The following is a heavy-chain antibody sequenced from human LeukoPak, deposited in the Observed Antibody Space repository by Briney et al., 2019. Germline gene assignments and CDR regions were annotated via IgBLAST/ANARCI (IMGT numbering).Heavy chain of an antibody. CDR3: ARVIKDVVGGYDLLYYYYGMDV. J-gene: IGHJ6*04. V-gene: IGHV1-69*06. CDR1: GGTFSSYA. D-gene: IGHD5-12*01. Sequence: SVKVSCKASGGTFSSYAISWVRQAPGQGLEWMGGIIPIFGTANYAQKFQGRVTITADKSTSTAYMELSSLRSEDTAVYYSARVIKDVVGGYDLLYYYYGMDVWGKGTTVTVSS. CDR2: IIPIFGTA.